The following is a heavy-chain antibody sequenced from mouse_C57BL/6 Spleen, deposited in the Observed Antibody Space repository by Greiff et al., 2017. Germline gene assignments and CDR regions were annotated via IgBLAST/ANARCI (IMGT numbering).Heavy chain of an antibody. CDR3: ARNPRGRSYYFDY. CDR1: GFTFSSYA. J-gene: IGHJ2*01. CDR2: ISDGGSYT. V-gene: IGHV5-4*01. Sequence: EVQGVESGGGLVKPGGSLKLSCAASGFTFSSYAMSWVRQTPEKRLEWVATISDGGSYTYYPDNVQGRFTISRDNATNNLYLQMSRLKSEDTAMYYCARNPRGRSYYFDYWGKGTTLTVSS. D-gene: IGHD1-1*01.